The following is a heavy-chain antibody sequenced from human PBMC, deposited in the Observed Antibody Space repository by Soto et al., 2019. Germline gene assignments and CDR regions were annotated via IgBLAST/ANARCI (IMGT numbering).Heavy chain of an antibody. Sequence: SETLSLTCTVSGGSISSYYWSWIRQPPGKGLEWIGYIYYSGSTNYNPSLKSRVTISVDTSKNQFSLKMSSVTAADTTENYCTKTNIEATHYFDYWGQGTLVTVSS. CDR1: GGSISSYY. CDR2: IYYSGST. D-gene: IGHD5-12*01. V-gene: IGHV4-59*01. J-gene: IGHJ4*02. CDR3: TKTNIEATHYFDY.